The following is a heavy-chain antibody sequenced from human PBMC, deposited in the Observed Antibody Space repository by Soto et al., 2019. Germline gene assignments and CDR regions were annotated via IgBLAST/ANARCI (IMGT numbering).Heavy chain of an antibody. Sequence: QVQLMQSGAEVKKPGSSVKVSCKASGGTFSTSAISWVRQAPGEGLEWVGGIMPVFATPDYAQKFQGRVTITEDEPTTTAYLELTSLTTDDTAVYYCARDKDRQQLGGNYYYILDVWGQGTEITVSS. V-gene: IGHV1-69*12. CDR3: ARDKDRQQLGGNYYYILDV. D-gene: IGHD3-3*02. J-gene: IGHJ6*02. CDR1: GGTFSTSA. CDR2: IMPVFATP.